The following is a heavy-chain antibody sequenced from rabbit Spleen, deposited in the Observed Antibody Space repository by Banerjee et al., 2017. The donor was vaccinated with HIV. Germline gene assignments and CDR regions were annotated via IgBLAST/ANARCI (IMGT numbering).Heavy chain of an antibody. D-gene: IGHD2-1*01. CDR1: GLDFSSNYW. Sequence: QSLEESGGDLVKPGASLTLTCKASGLDFSSNYWICWVRQAPGKGLEWIACIDVVKSGRPYYASWAKGRFTISKTSSTTVTLQMTSLTAADTATYFCARDAATMTMVITGYYLSLWGPGTLVTVS. J-gene: IGHJ4*01. V-gene: IGHV1S40*01. CDR2: IDVVKSGRP. CDR3: ARDAATMTMVITGYYLSL.